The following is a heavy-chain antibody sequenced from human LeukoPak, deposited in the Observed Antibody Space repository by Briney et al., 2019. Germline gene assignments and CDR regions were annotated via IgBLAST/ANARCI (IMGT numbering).Heavy chain of an antibody. Sequence: SETLSLTCTVSGGSISSGGYYWSWIRQHPGKGLEWIGYIYYSGSTYYNPSLKSRVTISVDTSKNQFSLKLSSVTAADTAVYYCAREGQWGPGYFDYWGQRTLVTVSS. V-gene: IGHV4-31*03. J-gene: IGHJ4*02. CDR3: AREGQWGPGYFDY. D-gene: IGHD2-15*01. CDR2: IYYSGST. CDR1: GGSISSGGYY.